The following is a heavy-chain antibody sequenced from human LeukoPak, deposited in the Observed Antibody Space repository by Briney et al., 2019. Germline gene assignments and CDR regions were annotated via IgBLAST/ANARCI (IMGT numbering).Heavy chain of an antibody. J-gene: IGHJ4*02. CDR2: ISIYSGNT. Sequence: ASVKVSCTASGYTFTSHGLSWARQAPGQGLEWMGWISIYSGNTNYAQKFQDRISMTTDTSTSTAYMELRSLKSDDTAVYYCARDPGGTWGFDYWGQGALATVSS. CDR3: ARDPGGTWGFDY. V-gene: IGHV1-18*01. D-gene: IGHD7-27*01. CDR1: GYTFTSHG.